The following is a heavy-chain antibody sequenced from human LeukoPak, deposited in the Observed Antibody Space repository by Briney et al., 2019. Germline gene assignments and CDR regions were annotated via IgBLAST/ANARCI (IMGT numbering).Heavy chain of an antibody. CDR2: INPNSGGT. CDR3: ARFPLAYCGGDCYGY. Sequence: ASVTVSCTASGYTFTGYYMHWVRQAPGQGLEWMGWINPNSGGTNYAQKFQGRVTMTRDTSISTAYMELSRLRSDDTAVYYCARFPLAYCGGDCYGYWGQGTLVTVSS. J-gene: IGHJ4*02. CDR1: GYTFTGYY. V-gene: IGHV1-2*02. D-gene: IGHD2-21*02.